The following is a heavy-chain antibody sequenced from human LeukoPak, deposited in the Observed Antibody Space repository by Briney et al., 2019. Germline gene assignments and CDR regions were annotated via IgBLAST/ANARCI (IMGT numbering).Heavy chain of an antibody. V-gene: IGHV1-69*05. Sequence: GASEKLSCKVSGYTLTELSMHWVRQAPGQGLEWMGRIIPIFGTANYAQKFQGRVTITTDESTTTAYMALSSLRSEATAADSCARGSYDSSGYITGRLLNAFDIWGEGTMVTVSS. CDR2: IIPIFGTA. D-gene: IGHD3-22*01. CDR1: GYTLTELS. CDR3: ARGSYDSSGYITGRLLNAFDI. J-gene: IGHJ3*02.